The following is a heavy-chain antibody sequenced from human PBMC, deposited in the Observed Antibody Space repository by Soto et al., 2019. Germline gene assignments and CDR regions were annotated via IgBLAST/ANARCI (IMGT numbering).Heavy chain of an antibody. Sequence: QVQLVQSGPEVKKPGAPVKISCQASGYTFTDFDINWVRQATGQGLEWMGWMNPNTGNTRYAQRFQGRLIMTRDTSISTAYMEMGSLTSEVTAVYYCARGQLATLTDFWGQGTLVTVSS. D-gene: IGHD3-9*01. CDR1: GYTFTDFD. CDR2: MNPNTGNT. CDR3: ARGQLATLTDF. V-gene: IGHV1-8*02. J-gene: IGHJ4*02.